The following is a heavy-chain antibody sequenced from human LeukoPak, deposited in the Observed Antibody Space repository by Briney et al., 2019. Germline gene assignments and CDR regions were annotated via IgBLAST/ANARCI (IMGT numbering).Heavy chain of an antibody. V-gene: IGHV4-4*02. CDR1: GGSISSSNW. CDR3: ARGFPYSYDLNWYFDL. J-gene: IGHJ2*01. D-gene: IGHD5-18*01. CDR2: IYHSGST. Sequence: SETLSLTCAVSGGSISSSNWWSWVRQPPGKGLEWIGEIYHSGSTNYNPSLKSRVTISVDTSKNQFSLKLTSVTAADTAVYYCARGFPYSYDLNWYFDLWGRGTLVTVSS.